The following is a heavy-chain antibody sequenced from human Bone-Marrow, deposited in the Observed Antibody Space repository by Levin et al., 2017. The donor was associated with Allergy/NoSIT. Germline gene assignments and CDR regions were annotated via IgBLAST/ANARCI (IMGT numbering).Heavy chain of an antibody. CDR1: GFTFDDYA. D-gene: IGHD5-24*01. Sequence: SLKISCAASGFTFDDYAMHWVRQAPGKGLEWVSGISWNSGSIGYADSVKGRFTISRDNAKNSLYLQMNSLRAEDTALYYCAKDTGGEGYNAIDYWGQGTLVTVSS. V-gene: IGHV3-9*01. J-gene: IGHJ4*02. CDR2: ISWNSGSI. CDR3: AKDTGGEGYNAIDY.